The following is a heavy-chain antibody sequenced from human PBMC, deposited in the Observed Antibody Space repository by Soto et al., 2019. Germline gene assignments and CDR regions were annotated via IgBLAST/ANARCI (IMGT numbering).Heavy chain of an antibody. V-gene: IGHV4-61*03. J-gene: IGHJ6*02. CDR1: GDSVTSGSYY. Sequence: QVQLQESAPGLVKPSETLSLTCIVSGDSVTSGSYYWTWLRQPPRKGLEWIGYISYTGRTKYNPSLQSRVTISVDTSKNDFSLNLSSVTAADTAVYFCAREWGLLPYYVMNVWGHGTAVTVSS. CDR2: ISYTGRT. CDR3: AREWGLLPYYVMNV. D-gene: IGHD7-27*01.